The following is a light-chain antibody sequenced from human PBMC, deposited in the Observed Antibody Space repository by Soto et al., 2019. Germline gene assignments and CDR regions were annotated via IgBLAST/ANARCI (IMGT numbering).Light chain of an antibody. V-gene: IGLV2-8*01. CDR3: SSYAGTNNYV. CDR2: EVN. J-gene: IGLJ1*01. CDR1: SSDVGGYNY. Sequence: QSALTRPPPASGSPGQSVTISCTGTSSDVGGYNYVSWYQQHPGKAPKLIIYEVNKRPSGVPDRFSGSQSGNTASLTVSGLQAEDEADYYCSSYAGTNNYVFGTGTKLTVL.